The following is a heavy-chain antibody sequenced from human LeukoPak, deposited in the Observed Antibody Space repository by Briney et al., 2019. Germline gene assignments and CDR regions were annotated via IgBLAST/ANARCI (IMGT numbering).Heavy chain of an antibody. CDR3: ARDKGVWFGEFLFDH. Sequence: GASVKVSCKASGYTFTGYYMHWVRQAPGQGLEWMGWINPNSGCTNYAQKFQGRVTLNRDTSISTAYMELSRLRSDDTAVYYCARDKGVWFGEFLFDHWGQGTLVTVSS. CDR1: GYTFTGYY. J-gene: IGHJ4*02. D-gene: IGHD3-10*01. CDR2: INPNSGCT. V-gene: IGHV1-2*02.